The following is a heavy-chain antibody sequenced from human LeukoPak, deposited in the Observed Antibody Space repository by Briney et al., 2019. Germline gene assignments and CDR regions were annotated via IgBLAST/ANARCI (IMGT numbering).Heavy chain of an antibody. Sequence: KSGGSLRLSCAASGFTFSSYSMNWVRQAPGKGLEWVSSISSSSSYIYYADSVKGRFTISRDNAKNSLYLQMNSLRAEDTAVYYCAREGVIGVHFDYWGQGTLVTVSS. CDR1: GFTFSSYS. CDR2: ISSSSSYI. V-gene: IGHV3-21*01. J-gene: IGHJ4*02. D-gene: IGHD3-10*01. CDR3: AREGVIGVHFDY.